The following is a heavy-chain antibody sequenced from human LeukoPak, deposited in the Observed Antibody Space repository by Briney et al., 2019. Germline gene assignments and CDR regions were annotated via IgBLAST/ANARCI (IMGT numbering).Heavy chain of an antibody. V-gene: IGHV1-69*01. D-gene: IGHD5-12*01. CDR1: GGTFSSYA. CDR3: ATKDISSRYSGYDQVNAFDI. CDR2: IIPIFGTA. J-gene: IGHJ3*02. Sequence: ASVKVSCKASGGTFSSYAISWVRQAPGQGLEWMGGIIPIFGTANYAQKFQGRVTITADESTSTAYMELSSLRSEDTAVYYCATKDISSRYSGYDQVNAFDIWGQGTMVTVSS.